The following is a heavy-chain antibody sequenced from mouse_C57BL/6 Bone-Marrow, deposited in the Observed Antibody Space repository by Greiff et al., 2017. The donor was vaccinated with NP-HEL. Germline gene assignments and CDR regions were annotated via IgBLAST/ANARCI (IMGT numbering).Heavy chain of an antibody. CDR2: IHPNSGST. J-gene: IGHJ3*01. CDR3: ARCQLRLLFAY. Sequence: QVQLQQPGAELVKPGASVKLSCKASGYTFTSYWMHWVKQRPGQGLEWIGMIHPNSGSTNYNEKFKSKATLTVDKSSSTAYMQLSSLTSEDSAVYYCARCQLRLLFAYWGQGTLVTVSA. D-gene: IGHD3-2*02. CDR1: GYTFTSYW. V-gene: IGHV1-64*01.